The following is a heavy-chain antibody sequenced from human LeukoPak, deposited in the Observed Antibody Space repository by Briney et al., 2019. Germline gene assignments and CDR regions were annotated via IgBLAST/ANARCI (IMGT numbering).Heavy chain of an antibody. CDR3: ARGRGNWGSVYFDY. Sequence: SVKVSCKASGGTFSSYAISWVRQAPGQGLEWMGRIIPIFGTANYAQKFQGRVTITTDESTSTAYMELSSLRSEDTAVYYCARGRGNWGSVYFDYWGQGTLVTVSS. V-gene: IGHV1-69*05. CDR2: IIPIFGTA. D-gene: IGHD7-27*01. CDR1: GGTFSSYA. J-gene: IGHJ4*02.